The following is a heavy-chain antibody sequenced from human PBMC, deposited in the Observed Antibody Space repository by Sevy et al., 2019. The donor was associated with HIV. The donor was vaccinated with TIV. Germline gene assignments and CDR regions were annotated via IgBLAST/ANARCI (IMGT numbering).Heavy chain of an antibody. D-gene: IGHD3-10*01. CDR3: ARDLNRVYYPYYYYGMDV. CDR1: GFTFSSYA. Sequence: GGSLRLSCAASGFTFSSYAMHWVRQAPGKGLEGVAVISYDGSNKYYADSVKGRFTISRDTSKNTLYLQMNSLRAEDTAVYYCARDLNRVYYPYYYYGMDVWGQGTTVTVSS. V-gene: IGHV3-30-3*01. CDR2: ISYDGSNK. J-gene: IGHJ6*02.